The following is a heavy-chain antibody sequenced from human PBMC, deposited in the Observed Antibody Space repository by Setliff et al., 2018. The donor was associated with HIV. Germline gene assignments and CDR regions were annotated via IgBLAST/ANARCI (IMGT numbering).Heavy chain of an antibody. CDR3: ASPTAIPH. CDR1: GYTFTTYY. J-gene: IGHJ4*02. CDR2: LNPSEGTT. V-gene: IGHV1-46*01. Sequence: GASVKVSCKASGYTFTTYYIHWVRQAPGQGLEWMGILNPSEGTTSFAQKFQGRVTITRDTSASTAYMELSSLRPEDTAVYYCASPTAIPHWGQGTLVTVSS. D-gene: IGHD2-21*02.